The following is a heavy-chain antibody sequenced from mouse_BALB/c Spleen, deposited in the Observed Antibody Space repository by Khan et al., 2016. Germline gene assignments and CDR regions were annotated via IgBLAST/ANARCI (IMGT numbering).Heavy chain of an antibody. CDR1: GYTFTDYE. CDR2: IHPGGGGS. D-gene: IGHD2-4*01. CDR3: AKGLRRGYYFDS. J-gene: IGHJ2*01. Sequence: QVQLKQSGAELVRPGASVKLSCKALGYTFTDYEMHWVKQTPVHGLEWIGAIHPGGGGSAYNQKLKVRATLTADKSSSTAYMELSSLTSEDSAVYYCAKGLRRGYYFDSWGQGTTLTVSS. V-gene: IGHV1-15*01.